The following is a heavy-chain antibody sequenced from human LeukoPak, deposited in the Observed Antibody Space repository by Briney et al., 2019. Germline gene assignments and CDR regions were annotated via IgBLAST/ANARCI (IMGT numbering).Heavy chain of an antibody. CDR1: GGSISSSSYY. D-gene: IGHD3-3*01. CDR2: IYYRGST. CDR3: ARALRDFWSREYMDV. J-gene: IGHJ6*03. V-gene: IGHV4-39*07. Sequence: TSETLSLTCTVSGGSISSSSYYWGWARQPPGKGLEWTVSIYYRGSTHYTPSLKSRVTISVDTSKNQFSLKLSSVTAADTAVYYCARALRDFWSREYMDVWGKGTTVTVSS.